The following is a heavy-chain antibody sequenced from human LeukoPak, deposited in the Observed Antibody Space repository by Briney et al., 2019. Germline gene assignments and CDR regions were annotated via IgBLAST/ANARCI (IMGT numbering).Heavy chain of an antibody. CDR2: ISGSGGST. CDR3: ARVLGYSTGWYYFDH. V-gene: IGHV3-23*01. CDR1: GFTFSSYA. D-gene: IGHD6-19*01. Sequence: GGSLRLSCAASGFTFSSYAMSWVRQAPGKGLEWVSAISGSGGSTYYADSVKGRFTISRDNSKNTLYLQMNSLRAEDTAVYYCARVLGYSTGWYYFDHWGQGTLVTVSS. J-gene: IGHJ4*02.